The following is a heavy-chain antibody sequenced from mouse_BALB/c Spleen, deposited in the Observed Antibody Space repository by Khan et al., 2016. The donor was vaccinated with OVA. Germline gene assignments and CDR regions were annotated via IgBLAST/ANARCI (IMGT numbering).Heavy chain of an antibody. J-gene: IGHJ4*01. V-gene: IGHV4-1*02. D-gene: IGHD2-2*01. CDR3: ARGLRRYYYAMDD. CDR2: INPDSSTI. CDR1: GFDFSRYW. Sequence: EVQLQESGGGLVQPGGSLKLSCAASGFDFSRYWMSWVRQAPGKGLEWIGEINPDSSTINYTPSLKDKFIISRDNAKNTLYLQMSKVRSEDTALDNCARGLRRYYYAMDDWGQGTSVTVSS.